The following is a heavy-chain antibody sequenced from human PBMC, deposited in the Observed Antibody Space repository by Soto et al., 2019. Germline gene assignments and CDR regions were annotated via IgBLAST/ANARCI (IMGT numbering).Heavy chain of an antibody. J-gene: IGHJ2*01. Sequence: EVQLLESGGGLVQPGGSLRLSCAASGFTFISYAMNWVRQAPGKGLQWVSAIRGGGDATFYADSVKGRFTISRDNSRNTVTLQMNSLGADDTAVYYCARKVPGSTTRPDYWYFEPWGRGTLVTVSS. CDR3: ARKVPGSTTRPDYWYFEP. CDR1: GFTFISYA. V-gene: IGHV3-23*01. CDR2: IRGGGDAT. D-gene: IGHD3-10*01.